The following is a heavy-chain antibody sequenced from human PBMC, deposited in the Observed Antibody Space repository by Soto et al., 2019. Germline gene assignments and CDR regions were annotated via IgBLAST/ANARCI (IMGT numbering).Heavy chain of an antibody. CDR3: TTGSVEGV. J-gene: IGHJ6*02. D-gene: IGHD2-15*01. CDR2: IKTKIEGETT. CDR1: GFSISSAW. Sequence: QLVESGGGLVRPGGSLRLSCSASGFSISSAWMNWVRQAPGKGLEWVGRIKTKIEGETTHYAAPVNGRFTVSRDDSKNMLYIQMNSLKADDTALYYCTTGSVEGVWGQGTTVTVSS. V-gene: IGHV3-15*07.